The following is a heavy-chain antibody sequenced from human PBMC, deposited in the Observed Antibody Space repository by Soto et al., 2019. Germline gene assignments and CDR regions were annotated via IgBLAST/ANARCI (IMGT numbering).Heavy chain of an antibody. J-gene: IGHJ6*02. D-gene: IGHD6-19*01. CDR2: IYYSGST. CDR3: ARKSGSSGWYGKDYYYGMDV. V-gene: IGHV4-59*11. CDR1: GDSIRSQC. Sequence: SGALSLTSTFSGDSIRSQCRTWIRHSPGKGLLWIGYIYYSGSTNYNPSLKSRVTISVDTSKNQFSLKLSSVTAADTAVYYCARKSGSSGWYGKDYYYGMDVWGQGTTVTVSS.